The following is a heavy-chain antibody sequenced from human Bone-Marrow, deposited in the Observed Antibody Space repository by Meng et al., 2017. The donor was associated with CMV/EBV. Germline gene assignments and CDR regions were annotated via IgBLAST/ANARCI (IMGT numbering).Heavy chain of an antibody. CDR1: GYTFTSYT. D-gene: IGHD6-13*01. CDR3: ARVASIAAPFDY. CDR2: IIPILGIA. J-gene: IGHJ4*02. V-gene: IGHV1-69*02. Sequence: SVKVSCKASGYTFTSYTISWVRQAPGQGLEWMGRIIPILGIANYAQKFQGRVTITADKSTSTAYMELSSLRSEDTAVYYCARVASIAAPFDYWGQGTLVTVSS.